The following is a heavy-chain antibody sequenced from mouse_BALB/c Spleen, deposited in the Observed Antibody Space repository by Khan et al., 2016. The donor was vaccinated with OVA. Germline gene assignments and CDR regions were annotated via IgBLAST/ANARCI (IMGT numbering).Heavy chain of an antibody. CDR2: IWGGGST. CDR1: GFSLTDYG. Sequence: VQLQESGPGLVAPSQSLSITCTVSGFSLTDYGVSWIRQPPGKGLEWLGVIWGGGSTYYNSALKFRLSISKDNSKRQVFLKMNSLQTDDTAMYYGAKHLILYPYYFDYWGQGTTLTVSS. CDR3: AKHLILYPYYFDY. V-gene: IGHV2-6-5*01. J-gene: IGHJ2*01.